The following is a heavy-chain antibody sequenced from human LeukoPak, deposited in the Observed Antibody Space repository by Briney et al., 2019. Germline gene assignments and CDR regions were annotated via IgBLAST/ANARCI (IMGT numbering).Heavy chain of an antibody. CDR2: FCPDGRT. D-gene: IGHD6-19*01. Sequence: PGGSLRLFCAASGFTVSTYYMTWVRQSPGKGLEWVSVFCPDGRTFYVDSVKGRFTVSRDSSQNTVSLQMNSLRAEDTAVYYCAKSRSGWHFDYWGQGILVTVSS. CDR1: GFTVSTYY. CDR3: AKSRSGWHFDY. J-gene: IGHJ4*02. V-gene: IGHV3-66*01.